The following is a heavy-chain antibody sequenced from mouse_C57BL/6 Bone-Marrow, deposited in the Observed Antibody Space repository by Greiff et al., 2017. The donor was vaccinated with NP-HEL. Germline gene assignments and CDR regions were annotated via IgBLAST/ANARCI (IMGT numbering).Heavy chain of an antibody. D-gene: IGHD4-1*01. V-gene: IGHV5-6*02. J-gene: IGHJ3*01. CDR1: GFTFSSYG. Sequence: DVMLVESGGDLVKPGGSLKLSCAASGFTFSSYGMSWVRQTPDKRLEWVATISSGGSYTYYPDSVKGRFTISRDNAKNTLYLQMSSLKSEDTAMYYCARLGREGFAYWGQGTLVTVSA. CDR3: ARLGREGFAY. CDR2: ISSGGSYT.